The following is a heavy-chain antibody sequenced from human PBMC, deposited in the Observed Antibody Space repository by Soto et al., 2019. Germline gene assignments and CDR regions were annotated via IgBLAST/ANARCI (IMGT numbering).Heavy chain of an antibody. J-gene: IGHJ5*02. Sequence: GGSLRLSCAASGFIFSNNWMHWVRQAPGKGLVWVSRINSDGSITNYADSVKGRFTISRDNAKNTLYLQMDSLRAEDTAVYYCAPNWFDPWGQGTLVTVSS. CDR2: INSDGSIT. V-gene: IGHV3-74*01. D-gene: IGHD2-8*01. CDR3: APNWFDP. CDR1: GFIFSNNW.